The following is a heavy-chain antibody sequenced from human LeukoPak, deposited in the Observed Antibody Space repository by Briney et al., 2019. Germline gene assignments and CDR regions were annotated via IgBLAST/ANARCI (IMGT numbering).Heavy chain of an antibody. J-gene: IGHJ6*02. Sequence: GASVKVSCKASGYTFTSYGISWVRQAPGQGLEWMGWISAYNGNTNYAQKLQGGVTMTTDTSTSTAYMELRSLRSDDTAVYYCARDHQYQLPPSSYYYYYYGMNVWGQGTTVTVSS. V-gene: IGHV1-18*01. D-gene: IGHD2-2*01. CDR3: ARDHQYQLPPSSYYYYYYGMNV. CDR2: ISAYNGNT. CDR1: GYTFTSYG.